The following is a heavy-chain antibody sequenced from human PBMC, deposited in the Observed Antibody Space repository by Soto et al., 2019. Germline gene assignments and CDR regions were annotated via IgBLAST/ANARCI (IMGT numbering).Heavy chain of an antibody. CDR2: IYYSGST. J-gene: IGHJ4*02. V-gene: IGHV4-59*01. CDR1: GGSISSYY. Sequence: PXETLSLTGTVSGGSISSYYWSGIRQPAGKGLEWIGYIYYSGSTNYNPSLKSRVTISVDTSKNQFSLKLSSVTAADTAVYYCARAVAGTRGDFDYWGQGSLVIVSS. CDR3: ARAVAGTRGDFDY. D-gene: IGHD6-19*01.